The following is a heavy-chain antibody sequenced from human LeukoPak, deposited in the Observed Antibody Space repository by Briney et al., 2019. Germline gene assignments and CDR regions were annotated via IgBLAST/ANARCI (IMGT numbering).Heavy chain of an antibody. CDR3: ARGRGGFGVWSGRENWFDP. Sequence: PSETLSLTCTVSGGSISSSSFSWGWIRQPPGKGLEWIGEINHSGSTNYNPSLKSRVTISGDTSKNQFSLKLSSVTAADTAVYYCARGRGGFGVWSGRENWFDPWGQGTLVTVSS. CDR2: INHSGST. CDR1: GGSISSSSFS. J-gene: IGHJ5*02. V-gene: IGHV4-39*07. D-gene: IGHD3-3*01.